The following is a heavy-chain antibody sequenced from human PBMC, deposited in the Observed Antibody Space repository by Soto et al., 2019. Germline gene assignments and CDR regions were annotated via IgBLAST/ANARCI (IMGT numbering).Heavy chain of an antibody. CDR1: GFNFSNHW. CDR2: ITSDGKSK. Sequence: GGSLRLSCAASGFNFSNHWMHWVRQRPAEGLVWVSRITSDGKSKAYAESVKGRFAISRDNAKNTLYLQMNGLTAEDTAVYYCARESGDWPLNWFDPWGQGALVTVSS. V-gene: IGHV3-74*01. CDR3: ARESGDWPLNWFDP. J-gene: IGHJ5*02. D-gene: IGHD2-21*02.